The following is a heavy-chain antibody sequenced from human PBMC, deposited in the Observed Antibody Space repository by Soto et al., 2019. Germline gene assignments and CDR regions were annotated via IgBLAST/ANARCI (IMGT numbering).Heavy chain of an antibody. CDR2: IYYSGST. J-gene: IGHJ5*02. D-gene: IGHD2-15*01. CDR3: ARHAKFPANWFDP. CDR1: GGSISGSSYY. Sequence: SETLSLTCTVSGGSISGSSYYWGWIRQPPGKGLEWIGSIYYSGSTCYNPSLKSRVTISVDTSKNQFSLKLSSVTAADTAVYYCARHAKFPANWFDPWGPGTLVTVSS. V-gene: IGHV4-39*01.